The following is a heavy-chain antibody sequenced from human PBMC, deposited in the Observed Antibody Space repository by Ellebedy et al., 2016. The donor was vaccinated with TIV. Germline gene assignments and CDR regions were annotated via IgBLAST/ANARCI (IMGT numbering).Heavy chain of an antibody. J-gene: IGHJ4*02. V-gene: IGHV1-18*01. CDR1: GGTFSSYA. CDR2: MNVHNGNT. CDR3: ARAPRDLGDNGDYFDY. D-gene: IGHD4-17*01. Sequence: ASVKVSCKASGGTFSSYAINWVRQAPGQGLEWMGWMNVHNGNTNYAQKFQGRLTMTTDTSTNTAYVELRGLRSDDTAIYYCARAPRDLGDNGDYFDYWGQGTLVTVSS.